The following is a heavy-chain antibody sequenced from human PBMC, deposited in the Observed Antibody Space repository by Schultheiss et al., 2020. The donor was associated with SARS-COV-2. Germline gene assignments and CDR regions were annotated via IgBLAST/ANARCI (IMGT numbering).Heavy chain of an antibody. V-gene: IGHV4-34*01. CDR2: INHSGST. D-gene: IGHD3-16*02. J-gene: IGHJ5*02. CDR3: ARGVTFGGVIAQNWFDP. Sequence: SQTLSLTCAVYGGSFSGYYWSWIRQPPGKGLEWIGEINHSGSTNYNPSLKSRVTISVDTSKNQFSLKLSSVTAADTAVYYCARGVTFGGVIAQNWFDPWGQGTLVTVSS. CDR1: GGSFSGYY.